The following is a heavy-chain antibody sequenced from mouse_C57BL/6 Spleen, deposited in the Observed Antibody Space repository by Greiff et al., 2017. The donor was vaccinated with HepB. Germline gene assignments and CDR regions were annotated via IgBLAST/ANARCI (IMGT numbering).Heavy chain of an antibody. J-gene: IGHJ4*01. CDR2: INPSTGGT. CDR3: ARWDYSNLYYAMDY. Sequence: VQLQQSGPELVKPGASVKISCKASGYSFTGYYMNWVKQSPEKSLEWIGEINPSTGGTTYNQKFKAKATLTVDKSSSTAYMQLKSLTSEDSAVYYCARWDYSNLYYAMDYWGQGTSVTVSS. CDR1: GYSFTGYY. V-gene: IGHV1-42*01. D-gene: IGHD2-5*01.